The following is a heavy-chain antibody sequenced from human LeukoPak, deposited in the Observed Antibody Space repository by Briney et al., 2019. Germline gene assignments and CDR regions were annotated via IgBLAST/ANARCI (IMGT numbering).Heavy chain of an antibody. D-gene: IGHD3-22*01. Sequence: SETLSLICSVSSYSINSNYYWGWIRQSPGKGLEWIGSIYHTGSTYYNPSLKSRVTISLDASNKQFSLRLSSVTAADTAVYYCARVTGYMIEDYFDYWGQGTLVTVSS. CDR1: SYSINSNYY. CDR2: IYHTGST. CDR3: ARVTGYMIEDYFDY. J-gene: IGHJ4*02. V-gene: IGHV4-38-2*02.